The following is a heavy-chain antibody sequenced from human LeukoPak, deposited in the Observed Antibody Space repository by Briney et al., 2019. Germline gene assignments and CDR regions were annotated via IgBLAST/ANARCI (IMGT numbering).Heavy chain of an antibody. Sequence: GASVKVSCTASGYTFTSYYMHWVRQAPGQGLEWMGIINPSGGSTSYAQKFQGRVTMTRDTSTSTVYMELSSLRSEDTAVYYCARGWNAHSGWSWFDPWGQGTLVTVSS. CDR3: ARGWNAHSGWSWFDP. J-gene: IGHJ5*02. CDR2: INPSGGST. CDR1: GYTFTSYY. D-gene: IGHD6-19*01. V-gene: IGHV1-46*01.